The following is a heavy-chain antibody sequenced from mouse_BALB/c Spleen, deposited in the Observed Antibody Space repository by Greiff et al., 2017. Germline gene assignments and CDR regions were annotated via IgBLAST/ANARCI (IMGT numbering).Heavy chain of an antibody. J-gene: IGHJ4*01. D-gene: IGHD2-14*01. CDR2: IDPYYGGT. CDR1: GYSFTGYN. V-gene: IGHV1-39*01. CDR3: ARVVLQVYAMDY. Sequence: EVKLMESGPELEKPGASVKISCKASGYSFTGYNMNWVKQSNGKSLEWIGNIDPYYGGTSYNQKFKGKATLTVDKSSSTAYMQLKSLTSEDSAVYYCARVVLQVYAMDYWGQGTSVTVSS.